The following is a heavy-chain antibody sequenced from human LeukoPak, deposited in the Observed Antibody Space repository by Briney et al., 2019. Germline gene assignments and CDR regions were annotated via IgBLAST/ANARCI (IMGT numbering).Heavy chain of an antibody. V-gene: IGHV3-7*01. J-gene: IGHJ4*02. CDR2: IKQDGSEK. CDR1: GFTFSSYW. Sequence: PGGSLRLSCAASGFTFSSYWMSWVRQAPGKGLEWVANIKQDGSEKYYVDSVKGRFTISRDNVKNSLYLQMNSLRAEDTAVYYCARVGGKYYFDYWGQGTLVTVSS. CDR3: ARVGGKYYFDY. D-gene: IGHD3-16*01.